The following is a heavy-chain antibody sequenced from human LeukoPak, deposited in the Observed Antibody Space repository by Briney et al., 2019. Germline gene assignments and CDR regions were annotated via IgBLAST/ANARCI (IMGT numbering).Heavy chain of an antibody. D-gene: IGHD3-16*01. CDR2: INPSGGST. V-gene: IGHV1-46*01. J-gene: IGHJ3*02. CDR1: GYTFTSYD. CDR3: ARGTWGDAFDI. Sequence: ASVKVSCKASGYTFTSYDINWVRQAPGQGLEWMGIINPSGGSTSYAQKFQGRVTMTRDMSTSTVYMELSSLRSEDTAVYYCARGTWGDAFDIWGQGTMVTVSS.